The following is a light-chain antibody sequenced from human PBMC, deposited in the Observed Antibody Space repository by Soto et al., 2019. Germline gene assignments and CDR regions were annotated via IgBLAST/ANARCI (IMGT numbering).Light chain of an antibody. Sequence: SALKQAPSVSGAPGERVPTSFTRGNPDHRGVSEVHWYQQLPGTAPRLLIFANTNRPSGVPDRFSGSKSGTSASLAITGLQPEDEADYYCQSYGSGLSDQSAHVFGTGTKVTVL. J-gene: IGLJ1*01. V-gene: IGLV1-40*01. CDR3: QSYGSGLSDQSAHV. CDR2: ANT. CDR1: NPDHRGVSE.